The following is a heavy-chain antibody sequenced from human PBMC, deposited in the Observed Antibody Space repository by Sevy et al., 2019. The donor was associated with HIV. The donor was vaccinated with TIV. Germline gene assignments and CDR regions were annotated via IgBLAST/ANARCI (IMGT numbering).Heavy chain of an antibody. V-gene: IGHV1-69*13. CDR1: GGTFSNYA. CDR3: AGIPILVIPGATDLYFDN. J-gene: IGHJ4*02. Sequence: ASVKVSCKASGGTFSNYALSWARQAPGQGLEWMGGIIPIFGTTNFAQTFQGRVTITADEFTGTAYMELSSLRSADTAVYYCAGIPILVIPGATDLYFDNWGQGTLVTVSS. D-gene: IGHD2-2*01. CDR2: IIPIFGTT.